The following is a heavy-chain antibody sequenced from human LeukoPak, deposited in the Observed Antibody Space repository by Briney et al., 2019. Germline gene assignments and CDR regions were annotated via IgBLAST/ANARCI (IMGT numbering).Heavy chain of an antibody. V-gene: IGHV4-39*07. J-gene: IGHJ4*02. Sequence: SETLSLTCTVSGGSISSSSYYWGWIRQPPGKGLEWIGSIYHSGSTYYNPSLKSRVTISVDTSKNQFSLKLSSVTAADTAVYYCARGRYDILTGYRYYFDYWGQGTLVTVSS. CDR3: ARGRYDILTGYRYYFDY. CDR1: GGSISSSSYY. D-gene: IGHD3-9*01. CDR2: IYHSGST.